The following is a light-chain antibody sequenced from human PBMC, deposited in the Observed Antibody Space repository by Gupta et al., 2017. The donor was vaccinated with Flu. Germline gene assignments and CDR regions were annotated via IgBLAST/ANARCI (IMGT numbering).Light chain of an antibody. CDR2: VNSDGSH. CDR3: QTWATGIRV. J-gene: IGLJ3*02. V-gene: IGLV4-69*01. CDR1: SGHSNYD. Sequence: QLLVTQSPSASASLGASVKLTCPLSSGHSNYDIAWHQQQPEKGPRYLMKVNSDGSHSKGDGISDRFSGSSSGAERYLTISSLHSEDEADYYCQTWATGIRVFGGGTKLTVL.